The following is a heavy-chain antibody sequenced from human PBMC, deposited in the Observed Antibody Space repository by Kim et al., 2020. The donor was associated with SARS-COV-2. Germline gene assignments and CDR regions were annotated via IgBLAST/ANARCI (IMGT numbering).Heavy chain of an antibody. CDR2: IKQDGSEK. V-gene: IGHV3-7*01. CDR1: GFTFSSYW. CDR3: AGERGGVFRYCSSTSCYEAFDI. Sequence: GGSLRLSCAASGFTFSSYWMSWVRQAPGKGLEWVANIKQDGSEKYYVDSVKGRFTISRDNAKNSLYLQMNSLRAEDTAVYYCAGERGGVFRYCSSTSCYEAFDIWGQGTMVTVSS. D-gene: IGHD2-2*01. J-gene: IGHJ3*02.